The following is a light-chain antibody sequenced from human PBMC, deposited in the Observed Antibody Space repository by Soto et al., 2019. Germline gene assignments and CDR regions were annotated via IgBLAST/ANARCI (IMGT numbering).Light chain of an antibody. J-gene: IGKJ2*01. Sequence: DIQMTQSPSTLSASVGDRVTIACRASQSINIWLAWYQQKPGKAPKLVIYKASSLESGVPSRFSGSGSGTELTLTISSLQPDDFATYYGQQYNSYSYTFGQGTKLEIK. CDR3: QQYNSYSYT. CDR2: KAS. V-gene: IGKV1-5*03. CDR1: QSINIW.